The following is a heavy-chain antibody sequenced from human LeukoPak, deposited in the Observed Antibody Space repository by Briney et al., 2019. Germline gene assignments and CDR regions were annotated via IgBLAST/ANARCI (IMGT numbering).Heavy chain of an antibody. CDR1: GFTFSDHW. D-gene: IGHD3-10*01. Sequence: GGSQRLSCAASGFTFSDHWMTWVRQAPGKGLEWVSVLYNGGNTYYADSVKGRFTVSRDNSKNTLYLQMNSLRAEDTAVYYCARYDGGSGPFDYWGQGTLVTVSS. V-gene: IGHV3-53*01. J-gene: IGHJ4*02. CDR3: ARYDGGSGPFDY. CDR2: LYNGGNT.